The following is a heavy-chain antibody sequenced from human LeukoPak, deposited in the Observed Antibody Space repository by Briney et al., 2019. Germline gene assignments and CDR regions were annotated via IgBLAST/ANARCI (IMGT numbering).Heavy chain of an antibody. V-gene: IGHV3-23*01. J-gene: IGHJ4*02. CDR1: GFTFHTYA. Sequence: GGSLRLSCEASGFTFHTYAMSWVRQAPGKGLEWVSAVSTTGASTYYADSVKGRFTISRDNSKNTLSLQMDSLRVEDTALYYCAKDWTTVVTPKGYYFDSWGEGTLATVSS. CDR2: VSTTGAST. D-gene: IGHD4-23*01. CDR3: AKDWTTVVTPKGYYFDS.